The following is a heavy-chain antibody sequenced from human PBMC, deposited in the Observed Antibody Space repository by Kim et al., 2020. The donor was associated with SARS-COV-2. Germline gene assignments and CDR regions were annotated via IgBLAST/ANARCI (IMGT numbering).Heavy chain of an antibody. J-gene: IGHJ4*02. CDR3: AKDLGITMIVVAEKGFDY. CDR2: ISWNSGSI. Sequence: GGSLRLSCAASGFTFDDYAMHWVRQAPGKGLEWVSGISWNSGSIGYADSVKGRFTISRDNAKNSLYLQMNSLRAEDTALYYCAKDLGITMIVVAEKGFDYWGQGTLVTVSS. V-gene: IGHV3-9*01. D-gene: IGHD3-22*01. CDR1: GFTFDDYA.